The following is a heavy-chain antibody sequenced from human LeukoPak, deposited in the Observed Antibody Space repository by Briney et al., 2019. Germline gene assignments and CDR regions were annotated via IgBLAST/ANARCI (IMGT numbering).Heavy chain of an antibody. V-gene: IGHV1-8*03. CDR2: MNPNSGNT. CDR3: ARDGDYRLWFGELPR. J-gene: IGHJ4*02. CDR1: GYTFTSYD. Sequence: ASVKVSCKASGYTFTSYDINWVRQATGQGLEWMGWMNPNSGNTGYAQKFQGRVTITRNTSISTAYMELSSLRSEDTAVYYCARDGDYRLWFGELPRWGQGTLVTVSS. D-gene: IGHD3-10*01.